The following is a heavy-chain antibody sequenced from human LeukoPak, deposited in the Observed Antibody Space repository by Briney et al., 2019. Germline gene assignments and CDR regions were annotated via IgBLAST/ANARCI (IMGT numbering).Heavy chain of an antibody. V-gene: IGHV3-23*01. J-gene: IGHJ4*02. D-gene: IGHD3-9*01. CDR1: GFTFSNYG. CDR2: ISGSGDST. CDR3: ARTTKEFDILTGYYFDY. Sequence: GGSLRLSCAASGFTFSNYGMGWVRQAPGKGLEWVSAISGSGDSTYYADSVKGRFTISRDNSKNTLSLQMNSLRAVDTAVYYCARTTKEFDILTGYYFDYWGQGTLVTVSS.